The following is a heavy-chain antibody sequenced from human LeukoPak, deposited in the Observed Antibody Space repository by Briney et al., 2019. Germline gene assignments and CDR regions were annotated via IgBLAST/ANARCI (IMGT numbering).Heavy chain of an antibody. Sequence: GGSLRLSCAASGFTFSIYGMHWVRQPPGKGLEWVAVIWYDGSKKYHADSVKGRFTISRDNSKNTLYLQMNSLRAEDTAVYYCARDLLGYSYDAYYFDFWGQGTLVTVSS. CDR1: GFTFSIYG. V-gene: IGHV3-33*08. J-gene: IGHJ4*02. D-gene: IGHD5-18*01. CDR2: IWYDGSKK. CDR3: ARDLLGYSYDAYYFDF.